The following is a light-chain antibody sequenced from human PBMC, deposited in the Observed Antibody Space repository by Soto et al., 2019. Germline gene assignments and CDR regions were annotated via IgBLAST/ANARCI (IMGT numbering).Light chain of an antibody. CDR1: SSDVGGYNY. V-gene: IGLV2-14*01. CDR3: ISYTSSSTRV. CDR2: EVS. Sequence: QSVLTQPASVSGSPGQSITISCTGTSSDVGGYNYVSWYQQHPGKAPKLKIYEVSNRPSGVSNRFSGSKSGNSASLTISGLQAEDEADYYCISYTSSSTRVFGTGTRSPS. J-gene: IGLJ1*01.